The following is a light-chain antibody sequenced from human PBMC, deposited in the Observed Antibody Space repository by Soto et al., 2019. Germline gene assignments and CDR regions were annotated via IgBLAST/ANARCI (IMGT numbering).Light chain of an antibody. CDR1: SSDVGGYNY. J-gene: IGLJ1*01. V-gene: IGLV2-14*01. Sequence: QSVLTQPASVYGSPGQSITISCTGTSSDVGGYNYVSWYQQHPGKAPKLMIYEVSNRTSGVSNRFSGSKSGNTASLTISGLQAEDEADYYCSSYTSSSTPYVFGTGTKLTVL. CDR2: EVS. CDR3: SSYTSSSTPYV.